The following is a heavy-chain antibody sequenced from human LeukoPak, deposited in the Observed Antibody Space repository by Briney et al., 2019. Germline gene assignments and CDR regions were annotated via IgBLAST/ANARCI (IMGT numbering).Heavy chain of an antibody. CDR2: ISGSGGST. CDR3: AKGPYSGFS. D-gene: IGHD1-26*01. CDR1: GFTFSSYG. V-gene: IGHV3-23*01. Sequence: QPGGTLRLSCAASGFTFSSYGMSWVRQAPGKGLDWVSGISGSGGSTNYADSVKGQFTISRDNSKNTLYLQMNSLRAEDTAVYYCAKGPYSGFSWGQGTLVTVSS. J-gene: IGHJ5*02.